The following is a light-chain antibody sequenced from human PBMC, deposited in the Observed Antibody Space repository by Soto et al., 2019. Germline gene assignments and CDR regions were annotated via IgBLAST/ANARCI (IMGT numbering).Light chain of an antibody. CDR1: QGIGDT. J-gene: IGKJ4*01. V-gene: IGKV3-15*01. Sequence: EVVMRQSPATLSASPGEGATFSCRASQGIGDTLAWYQHKPGQAPRLLIYDTSNRSTGVPPRFSGSRSGAEFTLTINSLQSEDFAFYYCQPYYNSPLTFGGGTKVEIK. CDR2: DTS. CDR3: QPYYNSPLT.